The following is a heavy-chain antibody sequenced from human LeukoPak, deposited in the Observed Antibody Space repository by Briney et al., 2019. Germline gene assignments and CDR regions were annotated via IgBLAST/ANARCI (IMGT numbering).Heavy chain of an antibody. V-gene: IGHV3-30-3*02. J-gene: IGHJ4*02. D-gene: IGHD4-17*01. CDR3: AKHKENYGDSCLDDY. CDR1: GFTFSSYA. Sequence: PGRSLRLSCAASGFTFSSYAMNWVRQAPGKGLEWVAFISYDGSNKYYADSVKGRFTISRDNSKNTLYLQMNSLRAEDTAVYYCAKHKENYGDSCLDDYWGQGALVTVSS. CDR2: ISYDGSNK.